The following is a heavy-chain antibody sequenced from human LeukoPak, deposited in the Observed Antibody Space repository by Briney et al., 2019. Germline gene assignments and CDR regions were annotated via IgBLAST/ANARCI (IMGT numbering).Heavy chain of an antibody. J-gene: IGHJ4*02. CDR1: GASISSSSYY. CDR2: IYYSGST. V-gene: IGHV4-39*01. D-gene: IGHD2-15*01. Sequence: PSETLSLTCTVSGASISSSSYYWGWIRQPPGKGLEWIGTIYYSGSTYYNPSLKSRVTISVDTSKNQFSLKLSSVTAADTAVYYCAEGLLLYYFDYWGQGTLVTVSS. CDR3: AEGLLLYYFDY.